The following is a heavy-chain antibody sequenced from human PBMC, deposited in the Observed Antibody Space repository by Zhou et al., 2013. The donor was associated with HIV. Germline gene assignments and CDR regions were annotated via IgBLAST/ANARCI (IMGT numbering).Heavy chain of an antibody. D-gene: IGHD1-26*01. V-gene: IGHV1-69*13. CDR1: GGTFSSYA. CDR3: ARDHSTTEWEKPVWWCDP. J-gene: IGHJ5*02. Sequence: QVQLVQSGAEVKKPGSSVKVSCKASGGTFSSYAISWVRQAPGQGLEWMGRIIPIFGTANYAQKFQGRVTITADESTSTAYMELSGLSSEDTATYYCARDHSTTEWEKPVWWCDPWGQGTLVIVSS. CDR2: IIPIFGTA.